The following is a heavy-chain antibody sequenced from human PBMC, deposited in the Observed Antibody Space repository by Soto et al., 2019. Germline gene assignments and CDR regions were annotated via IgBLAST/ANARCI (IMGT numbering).Heavy chain of an antibody. D-gene: IGHD4-17*01. CDR2: IYWGDDK. CDR1: GFSLSTYDMG. Sequence: QITLKESGPTLVRPAQTLTLTCDFSGFSLSTYDMGVAWIRQPPGKALEWLALIYWGDDKRYSPSLKDRLAISKDTSSNQVVLTITNMDPGDTATYFCAHAGDYDLLTFDHWGPGTLVTVSS. CDR3: AHAGDYDLLTFDH. J-gene: IGHJ4*02. V-gene: IGHV2-5*02.